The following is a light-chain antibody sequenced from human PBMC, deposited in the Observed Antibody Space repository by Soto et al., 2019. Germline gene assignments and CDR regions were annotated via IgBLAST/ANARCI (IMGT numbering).Light chain of an antibody. CDR3: QQLDSYNAPPT. V-gene: IGKV1-9*01. Sequence: IQLTQSPSSLSASVGDRFTITCRTSQGIDTYLAWYQQKPGRAPKLLIYAASTLQSGVPSRFSGSGSGTDFTLTIRRLQPEDFVTYYCQQLDSYNAPPTFGQGTMGDIK. CDR1: QGIDTY. CDR2: AAS. J-gene: IGKJ1*01.